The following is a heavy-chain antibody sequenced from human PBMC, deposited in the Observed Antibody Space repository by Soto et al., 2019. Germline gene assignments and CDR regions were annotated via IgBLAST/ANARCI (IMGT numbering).Heavy chain of an antibody. Sequence: SETLSLTCAVYGGSFSGYYWSWIRQPPGKGLEWIGEINHSGSTNYNPSLKSRVTISVDTSKNQFSLKLSSVTAADTAVYYCARTLLRYFDWLYGSRHFDYWGQGTLVTVSS. CDR3: ARTLLRYFDWLYGSRHFDY. J-gene: IGHJ4*02. D-gene: IGHD3-9*01. V-gene: IGHV4-34*01. CDR1: GGSFSGYY. CDR2: INHSGST.